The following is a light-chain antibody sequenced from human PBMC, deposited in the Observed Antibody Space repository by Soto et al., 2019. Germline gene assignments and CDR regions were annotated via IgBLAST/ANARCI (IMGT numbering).Light chain of an antibody. V-gene: IGKV3-15*01. Sequence: EIVMTQSPATLSVSPGERATLSCMASQSVSSNLAWYQQKPGQAPRLLIYGASTRATGIPARFSGSGSGTDFTLSISGLEPEDFAVYYCQQYGGSPRTFGQGTKVDTK. CDR1: QSVSSN. CDR3: QQYGGSPRT. J-gene: IGKJ2*01. CDR2: GAS.